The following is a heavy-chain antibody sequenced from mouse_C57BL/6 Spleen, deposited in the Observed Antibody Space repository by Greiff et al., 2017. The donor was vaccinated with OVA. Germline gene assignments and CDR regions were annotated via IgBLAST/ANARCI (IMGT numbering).Heavy chain of an antibody. V-gene: IGHV1-80*01. J-gene: IGHJ1*03. CDR2: IYPGDGDT. Sequence: VQLQQSGAELVKPGASVKISCKASGYAFSSYWMNWVKQRPGKGLEWIGQIYPGDGDTNYNGKFKGKATLTADKSSSTAYMQLSSLTSEDSAVYFCARWSNSNWYFDVWGTGTTVTVSS. CDR3: ARWSNSNWYFDV. D-gene: IGHD2-5*01. CDR1: GYAFSSYW.